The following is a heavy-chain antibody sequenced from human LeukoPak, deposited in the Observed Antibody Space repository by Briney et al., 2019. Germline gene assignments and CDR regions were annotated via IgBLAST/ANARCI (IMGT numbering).Heavy chain of an antibody. CDR2: INHDGSST. D-gene: IGHD3-3*01. J-gene: IGHJ4*02. CDR1: GFTFTTFW. Sequence: GGSLRLSCATSGFTFTTFWMHWVRQAPGKGLVWVSRINHDGSSTNYADSVKGRFTISRDNAKKSLYLQINSLRAEDTAVYYCARDRTTIFGVVLDYWGQGTLVTVSS. V-gene: IGHV3-74*01. CDR3: ARDRTTIFGVVLDY.